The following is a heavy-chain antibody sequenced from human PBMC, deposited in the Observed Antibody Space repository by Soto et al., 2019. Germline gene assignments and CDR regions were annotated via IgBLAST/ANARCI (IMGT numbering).Heavy chain of an antibody. Sequence: QVQLQESGPRLVKPSGTLSLTCAVSGGSISSSNWWIWVRQPPGKGLEWIGEIYHSGSTNYNPSLTSRVTISVDKSKNQFSLKLSSVTAAYTAVYYCARGRPTMMDDAFDIWGQGTMVIVSS. CDR2: IYHSGST. CDR3: ARGRPTMMDDAFDI. V-gene: IGHV4-4*02. J-gene: IGHJ3*02. CDR1: GGSISSSNW. D-gene: IGHD3-22*01.